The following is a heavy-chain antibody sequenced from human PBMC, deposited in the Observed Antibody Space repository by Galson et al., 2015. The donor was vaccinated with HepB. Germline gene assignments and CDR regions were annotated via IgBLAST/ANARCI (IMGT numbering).Heavy chain of an antibody. J-gene: IGHJ4*02. CDR2: ITCSGGST. V-gene: IGHV3-23*01. CDR3: AKPEYYDFWSGYYTPFDC. D-gene: IGHD3-3*01. Sequence: SLRLSCAASGFTFINYAMRWVRQAPGKGLEWVSAITCSGGSTYYADSVKGRFTISRDNSKNTLYLQMNSLSAEDTAVYYCAKPEYYDFWSGYYTPFDCWGKGTLVTVSS. CDR1: GFTFINYA.